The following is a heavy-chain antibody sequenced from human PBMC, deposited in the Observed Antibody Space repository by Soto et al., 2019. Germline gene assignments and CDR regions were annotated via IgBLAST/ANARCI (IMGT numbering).Heavy chain of an antibody. Sequence: PSETLSLTCAVSGFSISSGYYWAWMRQTPGQGLEWFGSISHSGSTYYNPSLRSRVTISVQTSKNEFSLELTSVTAADTAIYYCARVHISGHGVDYWGQGTLVTVS. D-gene: IGHD5-12*01. CDR3: ARVHISGHGVDY. J-gene: IGHJ4*02. V-gene: IGHV4-38-2*01. CDR1: GFSISSGYY. CDR2: ISHSGST.